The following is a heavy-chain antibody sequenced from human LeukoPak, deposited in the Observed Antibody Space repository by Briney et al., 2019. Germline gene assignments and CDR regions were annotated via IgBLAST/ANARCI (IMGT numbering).Heavy chain of an antibody. CDR1: GGSISSYY. Sequence: PSETLSLTCTVSGGSISSYYWSWIRQPPGQGLEWIGYIYTSESTNYHPSLKSRVTISVDTSKNQFSLKLSSVTAADTAVYYCAIRLSNYGWFDPWGQGTLVTVSS. J-gene: IGHJ5*02. CDR3: AIRLSNYGWFDP. D-gene: IGHD4-11*01. CDR2: IYTSEST. V-gene: IGHV4-4*09.